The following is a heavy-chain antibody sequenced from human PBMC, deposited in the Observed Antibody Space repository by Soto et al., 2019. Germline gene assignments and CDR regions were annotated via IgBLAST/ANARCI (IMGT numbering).Heavy chain of an antibody. V-gene: IGHV3-30-3*01. CDR3: ARYIVVVTAPYAFDS. D-gene: IGHD2-21*02. CDR2: ISYDGSNK. CDR1: GFTFSSYA. Sequence: QVQLVESGGGVVQPGRSLRLSCAASGFTFSSYAMHWVRQAPGKGLEWVAVISYDGSNKYYADSVKGRFTISRDNSKNTLYLQMTSLRAEDTAVYCCARYIVVVTAPYAFDSWGQGTMVTVSS. J-gene: IGHJ3*02.